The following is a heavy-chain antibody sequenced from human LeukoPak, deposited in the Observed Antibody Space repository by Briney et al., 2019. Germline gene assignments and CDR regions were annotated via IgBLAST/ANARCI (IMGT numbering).Heavy chain of an antibody. J-gene: IGHJ3*02. CDR3: AKDGSSWYDAFDI. V-gene: IGHV3-7*03. Sequence: GGSLGLSCAASRFTFSSHWMGWVRQAPGKGLEWVGNIKQDGSEKYYVDSVKGRFTISRDNSKNTLYLQMNSLRAEDTAVYYCAKDGSSWYDAFDIWGQGTMVTVSS. CDR2: IKQDGSEK. D-gene: IGHD6-13*01. CDR1: RFTFSSHW.